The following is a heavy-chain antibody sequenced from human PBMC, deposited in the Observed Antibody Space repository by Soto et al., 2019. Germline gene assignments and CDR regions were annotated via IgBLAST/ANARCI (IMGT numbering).Heavy chain of an antibody. Sequence: GGSLRLSCSVSGFIFSEYYMSWIRQAPGKGLEWVSSISTASTYTTNADSVKGRFTISRDNAENSLYLQMNSLRAEDTAVYYCARHLWLAIDAFDIWGQGTMVTVSS. CDR1: GFIFSEYY. CDR2: ISTASTYT. D-gene: IGHD3-3*02. CDR3: ARHLWLAIDAFDI. J-gene: IGHJ3*02. V-gene: IGHV3-11*06.